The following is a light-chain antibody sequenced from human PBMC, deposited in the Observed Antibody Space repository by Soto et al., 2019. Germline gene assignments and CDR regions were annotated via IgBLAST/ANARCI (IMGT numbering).Light chain of an antibody. CDR3: QTWGTGIQVI. Sequence: QLVLTQSPSASASLGASVKLTCTLSSGHSTYAIAWHQQQPEKGPRYLMKLNSDGSHSKGDGIPDRFSGSSSGAERYLTISSLQSEDEADYSCQTWGTGIQVIFGGGTKLTVL. CDR2: LNSDGSH. J-gene: IGLJ2*01. CDR1: SGHSTYA. V-gene: IGLV4-69*01.